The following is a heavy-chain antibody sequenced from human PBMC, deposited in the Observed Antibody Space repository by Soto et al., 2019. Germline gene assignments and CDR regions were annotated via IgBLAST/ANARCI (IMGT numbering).Heavy chain of an antibody. CDR3: ARTNTDSPSFHF. V-gene: IGHV4-39*01. CDR1: GGSISNSYYS. D-gene: IGHD2-8*01. J-gene: IGHJ4*02. Sequence: SETLSLTCTVSGGSISNSYYSWGWIRQPPGKGLEWIGTIYYSGGNYYNPSLRSQVTTSVDTSKNQFSLQLSSVTAADTAVYYCARTNTDSPSFHFWGQGTLVTVSS. CDR2: IYYSGGN.